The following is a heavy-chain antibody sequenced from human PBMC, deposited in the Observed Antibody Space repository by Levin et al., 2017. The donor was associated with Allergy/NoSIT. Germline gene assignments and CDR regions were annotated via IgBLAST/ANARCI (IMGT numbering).Heavy chain of an antibody. CDR1: GYTFTNYG. J-gene: IGHJ4*02. V-gene: IGHV1-18*01. CDR2: ISGHNGNT. D-gene: IGHD2/OR15-2a*01. Sequence: AASVKVSCKASGYTFTNYGNGINWVRQAPGQGLEWMGWISGHNGNTNNAQKFQGRITVTTDTSTSTAYMEVRSLRFDDTAVYYCARDLSNRGHFDYWGQGTLVAVSS. CDR3: ARDLSNRGHFDY.